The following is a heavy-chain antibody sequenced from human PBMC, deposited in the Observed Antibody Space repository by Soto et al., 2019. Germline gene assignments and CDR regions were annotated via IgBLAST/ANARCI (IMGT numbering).Heavy chain of an antibody. J-gene: IGHJ6*02. Sequence: GGSLRLSCAASGFTFSSYGMHWVRQAPGKGLEWVAVIWYDGSNKYYADSVKGRFTISRDNSKNTLYLQMNSLRAEDTAVYYCAREMVDTAMVNYYYYYGMDVWGQGTTVTVSS. CDR1: GFTFSSYG. V-gene: IGHV3-33*01. CDR2: IWYDGSNK. D-gene: IGHD5-18*01. CDR3: AREMVDTAMVNYYYYYGMDV.